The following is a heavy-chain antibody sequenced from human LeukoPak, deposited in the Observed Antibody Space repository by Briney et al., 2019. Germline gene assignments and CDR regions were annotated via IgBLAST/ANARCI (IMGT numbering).Heavy chain of an antibody. CDR2: IYYSGST. V-gene: IGHV4-39*07. CDR1: GGSISSSSYY. CDR3: ARLRRMEWLFATLVPH. J-gene: IGHJ4*02. Sequence: SETLSLTCTVSGGSISSSSYYWGWIRQPPGKGLEWIGSIYYSGSTYYNPSLKSRVTMSADMSKNQFSLKLNSVTAADTAVYYCARLRRMEWLFATLVPHWGQGTLVIVSS. D-gene: IGHD3-3*01.